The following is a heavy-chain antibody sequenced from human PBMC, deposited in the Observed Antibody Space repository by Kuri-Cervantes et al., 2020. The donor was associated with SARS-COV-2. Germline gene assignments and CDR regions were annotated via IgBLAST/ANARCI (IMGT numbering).Heavy chain of an antibody. J-gene: IGHJ3*02. D-gene: IGHD6-13*01. Sequence: SVKVSCKASGGTFSSYAISWVRQAPGQGLEWMGRIIPIFGIANYAQKFQGRVTITADKSTSTAYMELSSLRSEDTAVYYCARELLAAAGSPAFDIWGQGTMVTVSS. V-gene: IGHV1-69*04. CDR2: IIPIFGIA. CDR1: GGTFSSYA. CDR3: ARELLAAAGSPAFDI.